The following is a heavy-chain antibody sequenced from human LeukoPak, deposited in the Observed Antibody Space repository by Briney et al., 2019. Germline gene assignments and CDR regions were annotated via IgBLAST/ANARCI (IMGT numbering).Heavy chain of an antibody. CDR1: GYTFTIYG. J-gene: IGHJ4*02. D-gene: IGHD2-15*01. Sequence: GASLKVSFTASGYTFTIYGISWVRQAPGQGLEWMGWISAYNGNTNYAQKLKSRVTMTTDTSTSTAYMEMRSLSSDVTAVYYCARLTGPDVGYCSGGSCYLDYWGQGTLVTVSS. CDR2: ISAYNGNT. CDR3: ARLTGPDVGYCSGGSCYLDY. V-gene: IGHV1-18*01.